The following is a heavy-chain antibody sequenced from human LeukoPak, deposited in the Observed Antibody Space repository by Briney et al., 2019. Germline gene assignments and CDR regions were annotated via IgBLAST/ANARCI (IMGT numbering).Heavy chain of an antibody. J-gene: IGHJ4*02. CDR2: ITSSGTT. Sequence: PGGSLRLSCAASGFTFSSYWMSWVRQAPGKGLEWVSSITSSGTTNYADSVKDRFVISRDNSKDTLFLQMNSLRVEDTAVYYCANTGSYSVYWGQGTLVTVSS. CDR3: ANTGSYSVY. CDR1: GFTFSSYW. D-gene: IGHD1-26*01. V-gene: IGHV3-23*01.